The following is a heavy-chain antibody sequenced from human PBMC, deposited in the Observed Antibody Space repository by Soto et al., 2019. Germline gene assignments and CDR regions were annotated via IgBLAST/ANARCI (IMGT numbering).Heavy chain of an antibody. V-gene: IGHV1-69*01. J-gene: IGHJ3*02. D-gene: IGHD3-22*01. CDR2: IIPIFGTA. Sequence: QVQLVQSGAEVRKPGSSVKVSCKASGGTFSSYAISWVRQAPGQGLEWMGGIIPIFGTANYAQKFQGRVTITADESTSTAYMELSSLRSEDTAVYYCARDYYDSSGYYYSAFDIWGQGTMVTVSS. CDR1: GGTFSSYA. CDR3: ARDYYDSSGYYYSAFDI.